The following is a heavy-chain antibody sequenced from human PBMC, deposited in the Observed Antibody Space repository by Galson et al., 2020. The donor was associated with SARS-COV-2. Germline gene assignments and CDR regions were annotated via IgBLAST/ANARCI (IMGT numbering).Heavy chain of an antibody. Sequence: SETLSPTSAVSGVSHRTPPYCTSIRQAPGNRLQWDGNASPSGRTYYNPSLKSRVTISLDTSKNQFSRRLTSVTAADTALYYCARQGVTMIFLLTVPGGFFDLWGRGTLVTVSS. CDR2: ASPSGRT. CDR1: GVSHRTPPY. J-gene: IGHJ2*01. D-gene: IGHD2-15*01. CDR3: ARQGVTMIFLLTVPGGFFDL. V-gene: IGHV4-38-2*01.